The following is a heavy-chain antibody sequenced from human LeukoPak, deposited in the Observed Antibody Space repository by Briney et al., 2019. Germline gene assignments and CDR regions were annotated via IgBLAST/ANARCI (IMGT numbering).Heavy chain of an antibody. V-gene: IGHV3-7*01. Sequence: GGSLRLSCVASGFLFSGYTMSWVRQAPGKGMEWVANMREERNEKKYADSVKGRFTISRDNSKNTLYLQMNSLRAEDTAVYYCAKDPRVRYFDWLLDFDYWGQGTLVTVSS. CDR1: GFLFSGYT. D-gene: IGHD3-9*01. CDR2: MREERNEK. CDR3: AKDPRVRYFDWLLDFDY. J-gene: IGHJ4*02.